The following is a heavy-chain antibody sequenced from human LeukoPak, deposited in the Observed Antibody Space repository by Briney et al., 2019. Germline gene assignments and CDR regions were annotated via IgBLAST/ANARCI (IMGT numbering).Heavy chain of an antibody. Sequence: GESLRLSCAASGFTFTTYWMSWVRQLPGKGLEWVANINQDGTEKYYVDSVKGRFTISRDNSKNTLYLQMNSLRAEDTAVFYCVKPYYTAKEFYYFDYWGQGTLVTVSS. CDR1: GFTFTTYW. J-gene: IGHJ4*02. CDR3: VKPYYTAKEFYYFDY. V-gene: IGHV3-7*01. CDR2: INQDGTEK. D-gene: IGHD2-21*02.